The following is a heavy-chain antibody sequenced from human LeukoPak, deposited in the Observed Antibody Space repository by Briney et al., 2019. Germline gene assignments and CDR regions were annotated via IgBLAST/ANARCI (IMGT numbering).Heavy chain of an antibody. J-gene: IGHJ6*03. Sequence: SETLSLTCAVSGGSISSYYWSWIRQPPRKGPEWVGYVHYSGDTNYNPSLKSRVTISVDTSKNQFSLKLSSVTAADTAVYYCARLGYSSSWYDWYYYYYMDVWGKGTTVTISS. D-gene: IGHD6-13*01. CDR3: ARLGYSSSWYDWYYYYYMDV. CDR1: GGSISSYY. CDR2: VHYSGDT. V-gene: IGHV4-59*12.